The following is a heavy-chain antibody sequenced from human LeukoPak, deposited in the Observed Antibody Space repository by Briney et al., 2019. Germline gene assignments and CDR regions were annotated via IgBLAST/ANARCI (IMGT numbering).Heavy chain of an antibody. V-gene: IGHV1-24*01. CDR1: GYTLTELS. J-gene: IGHJ4*02. CDR2: FDPEDGET. Sequence: ASVRVSCKVSGYTLTELSMHWVRQAPGKGLEWMGGFDPEDGETIYAQKFQGRVTMTEDTSTDTAYMVLSSLRSEDTAVYYCATAHFGWFGEYGGLDYWGQGTLVTVSS. D-gene: IGHD3-10*01. CDR3: ATAHFGWFGEYGGLDY.